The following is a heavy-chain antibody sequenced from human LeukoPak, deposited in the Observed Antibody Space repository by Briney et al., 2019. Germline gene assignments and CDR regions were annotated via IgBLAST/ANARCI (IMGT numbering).Heavy chain of an antibody. CDR2: IIPFFGTA. V-gene: IGHV1-69*05. D-gene: IGHD2-2*01. J-gene: IGHJ3*02. CDR3: ARSTICSSTSCYRSAFDI. Sequence: SVTVSFKASGGTFSSYAISWVRQAPGQGLEWMGGIIPFFGTANYAQKFQGRVTITTDASTSTDYMELSSLRSEDTAVYYCARSTICSSTSCYRSAFDIWGQGTMVTVSS. CDR1: GGTFSSYA.